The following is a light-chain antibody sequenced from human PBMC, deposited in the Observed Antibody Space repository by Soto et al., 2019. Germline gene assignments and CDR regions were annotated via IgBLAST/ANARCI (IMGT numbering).Light chain of an antibody. CDR1: QSVSSSY. CDR2: GAS. J-gene: IGKJ4*01. Sequence: EIVLTQSPGTLSLSPGERATLSCRASQSVSSSYLAWYQQKPGQAPRLLIYGASIRATGIPVRFSGSGSGTDFTLTISRLKPEDFAVYYCQQDGSSPLTFGGGTKVEIK. CDR3: QQDGSSPLT. V-gene: IGKV3-20*01.